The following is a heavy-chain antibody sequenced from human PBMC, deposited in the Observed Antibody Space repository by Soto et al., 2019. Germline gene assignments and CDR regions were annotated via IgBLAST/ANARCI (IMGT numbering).Heavy chain of an antibody. Sequence: LRLSCAISGFSVSSNYLSWVRQAPGKGLEWVSVHYSGGSTYYADSVQGRFTISRDKSNHTLYLQMRRVRAEGTAVYFCARHRHPRGTVGATSPLDPWGQGTQVTVSS. V-gene: IGHV3-53*01. CDR2: HYSGGST. D-gene: IGHD1-26*01. CDR1: GFSVSSNY. CDR3: ARHRHPRGTVGATSPLDP. J-gene: IGHJ5*02.